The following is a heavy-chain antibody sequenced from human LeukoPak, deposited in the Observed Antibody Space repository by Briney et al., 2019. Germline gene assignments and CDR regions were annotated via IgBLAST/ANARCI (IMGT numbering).Heavy chain of an antibody. CDR3: ARAPLLWFGEPIPTHFDY. V-gene: IGHV1-18*01. D-gene: IGHD3-10*01. J-gene: IGHJ4*02. Sequence: ASVKVSCKASGYTFTSYGISWVRQAPGQGLEWMGWISAYNGNTNYAQKLQGRVTMTTDTSTSTAYMELRSLRSDDTAVYYCARAPLLWFGEPIPTHFDYWGQGTLVTVSS. CDR1: GYTFTSYG. CDR2: ISAYNGNT.